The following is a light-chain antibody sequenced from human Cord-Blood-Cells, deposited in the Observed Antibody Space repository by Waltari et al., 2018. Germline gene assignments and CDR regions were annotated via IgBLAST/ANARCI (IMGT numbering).Light chain of an antibody. CDR1: SSDVGGYNY. CDR3: SSYTSSRGVV. V-gene: IGLV2-14*01. Sequence: QSALTQPASVSGSPGQSIPISCTGTSSDVGGYNYVSWYQQHPGKAPKLMIYDVSKRPSGVSNRFSGSKSGNTASLTISGLQAEDEADYYCSSYTSSRGVVFGGGTKLTVL. J-gene: IGLJ2*01. CDR2: DVS.